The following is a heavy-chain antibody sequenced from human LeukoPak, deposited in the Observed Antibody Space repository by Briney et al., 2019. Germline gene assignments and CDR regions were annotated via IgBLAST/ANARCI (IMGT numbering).Heavy chain of an antibody. J-gene: IGHJ6*03. D-gene: IGHD3-10*01. Sequence: PSETLSLTCTVSGGSISSYYWSWIRQPAGKGLEWIGRIYTSGSTNYNPSLKSRVTMSVDTSKNQVSLKLSSVTAADTAVHYCARVRANGSGSYYQRYYYYMDVWGKGTTVTISS. CDR2: IYTSGST. CDR1: GGSISSYY. CDR3: ARVRANGSGSYYQRYYYYMDV. V-gene: IGHV4-4*07.